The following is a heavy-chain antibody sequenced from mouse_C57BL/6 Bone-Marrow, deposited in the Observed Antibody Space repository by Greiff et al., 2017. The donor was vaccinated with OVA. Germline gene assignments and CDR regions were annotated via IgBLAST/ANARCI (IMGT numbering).Heavy chain of an antibody. V-gene: IGHV1-55*01. Sequence: QVHVKQPGAELVKPGASVKMSCKASGYTFTSYWITWVKQRPGQGLEWIGDIFPGSGSTNYNEKFKSKATLTVDTSSSTAYMQLSSLTSEDSAVYYCAVDYVDNYVDGYFEVWGTGTTVTVAS. CDR2: IFPGSGST. CDR3: AVDYVDNYVDGYFEV. J-gene: IGHJ1*03. D-gene: IGHD1-3*01. CDR1: GYTFTSYW.